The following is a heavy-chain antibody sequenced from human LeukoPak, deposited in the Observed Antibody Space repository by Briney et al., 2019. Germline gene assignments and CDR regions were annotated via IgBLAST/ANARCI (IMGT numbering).Heavy chain of an antibody. CDR3: AAELYGVYTDCCTFHL. Sequence: SVKVSCKTSGFTFSTSAVQWVRQARGQPLEWIGWIIVGSGATNYAQSLQGRFTITRDMSTNTAYMELSSLGSEDSAVYYCAAELYGVYTDCCTFHLWGQGTLVTVS. CDR1: GFTFSTSA. V-gene: IGHV1-58*01. CDR2: IIVGSGAT. D-gene: IGHD4-17*01. J-gene: IGHJ3*01.